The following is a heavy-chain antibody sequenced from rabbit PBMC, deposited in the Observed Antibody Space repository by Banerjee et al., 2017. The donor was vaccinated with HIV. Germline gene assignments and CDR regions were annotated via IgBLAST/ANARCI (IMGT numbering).Heavy chain of an antibody. V-gene: IGHV1S7*01. J-gene: IGHJ4*01. CDR3: ARLSGWGGDL. CDR1: GFDFSSHY. CDR2: IYAGKGSI. D-gene: IGHD4-1*01. Sequence: QLKETGGGLVQPGGSLTLSCKASGFDFSSHYMSWVRQTPGKGLEWIGIIYAGKGSIDYASWVNGRFTISSDNAQNTVDLQMNSLTAADTATYFCARLSGWGGDLWGPGTLVTVS.